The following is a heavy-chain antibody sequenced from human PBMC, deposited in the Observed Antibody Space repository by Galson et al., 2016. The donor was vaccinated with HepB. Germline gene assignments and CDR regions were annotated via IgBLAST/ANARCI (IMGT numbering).Heavy chain of an antibody. V-gene: IGHV3-23*01. Sequence: SLRLSCAGSEFMFTNYVTSWVRQAPGKGLEWVSGFSGLGDRTYYADSVKGSFTISRDYSKNTLYLQMNSLRAEDTAVYFCAKDLCFVGGSYQRGMDVWGQGTTVTVSS. CDR2: FSGLGDRT. CDR3: AKDLCFVGGSYQRGMDV. J-gene: IGHJ6*02. D-gene: IGHD3-10*01. CDR1: EFMFTNYV.